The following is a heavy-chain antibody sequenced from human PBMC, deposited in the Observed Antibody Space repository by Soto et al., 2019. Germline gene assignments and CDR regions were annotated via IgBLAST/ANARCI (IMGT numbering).Heavy chain of an antibody. D-gene: IGHD4-17*01. Sequence: SETLSLTCTVSGGSISSYYWSWIRQPPGKGLEWIGYIYYSGSTNYNPSLKSRVTISVDTSKNQFSLKLSSVTAADTAVYYCARHEDGHYGDYLFEYWGQGTLVTVSS. CDR1: GGSISSYY. CDR3: ARHEDGHYGDYLFEY. CDR2: IYYSGST. V-gene: IGHV4-59*08. J-gene: IGHJ4*02.